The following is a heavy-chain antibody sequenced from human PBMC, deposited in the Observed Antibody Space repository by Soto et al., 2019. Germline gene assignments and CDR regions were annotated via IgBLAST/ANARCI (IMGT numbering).Heavy chain of an antibody. CDR2: IYYSGST. V-gene: IGHV4-30-4*01. CDR3: AREGLLLNWFDP. CDR1: GGSISSGDYY. Sequence: KPSETLSLTCTVSGGSISSGDYYWSWIRQPPGKGLEWIGYIYYSGSTYYNPSLKSRVTISVDTSKNQFSLKLSSVTAADTAVYYCAREGLLLNWFDPWGQGTPVTVSS. J-gene: IGHJ5*02. D-gene: IGHD3-22*01.